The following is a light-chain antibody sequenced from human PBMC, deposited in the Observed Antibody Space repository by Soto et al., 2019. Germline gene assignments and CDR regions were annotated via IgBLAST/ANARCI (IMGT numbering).Light chain of an antibody. Sequence: EIVLTQSRGTLSLSPGERASLSCRASQSVSSSYLAWYQQKPGQAPRLLIYGASSRATGIPDRFSGSGSGTDFSLTISRLEPEDFAVYYCEQYNNWPPYTFGQGTKLEIK. CDR3: EQYNNWPPYT. V-gene: IGKV3-20*01. J-gene: IGKJ2*01. CDR2: GAS. CDR1: QSVSSSY.